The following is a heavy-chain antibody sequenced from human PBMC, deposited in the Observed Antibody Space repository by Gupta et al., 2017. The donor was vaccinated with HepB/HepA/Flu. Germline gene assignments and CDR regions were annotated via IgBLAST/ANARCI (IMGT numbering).Heavy chain of an antibody. CDR3: ARGAAAGTILNGMDV. V-gene: IGHV3-30-3*01. CDR2: ISYDGSNK. CDR1: GFTFSSYS. J-gene: IGHJ6*02. Sequence: QVQLVESGGGVVQPGRSLRLSCAASGFTFSSYSMHWVRQAPGKGLEWVAVISYDGSNKYYADSVKGRFTISRDNSKNTLYLQMNSLRAEDTAVYYCARGAAAGTILNGMDVWGQGTTVTVSS. D-gene: IGHD6-13*01.